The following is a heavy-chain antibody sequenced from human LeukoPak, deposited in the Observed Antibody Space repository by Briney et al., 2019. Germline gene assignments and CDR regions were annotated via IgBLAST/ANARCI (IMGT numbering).Heavy chain of an antibody. CDR1: GYTFTSYA. Sequence: ASVKVSCKASGYTFTSYAMNWVRQAPGQGLEWMGWINTNTGNPTYAQGFTGRFVFSLDTSVSTAYLQISSLKAEDTAVYYCARVQCSSTSCYKFDYYYGMDVWGQGTTVTVSS. CDR2: INTNTGNP. D-gene: IGHD2-2*02. CDR3: ARVQCSSTSCYKFDYYYGMDV. J-gene: IGHJ6*02. V-gene: IGHV7-4-1*02.